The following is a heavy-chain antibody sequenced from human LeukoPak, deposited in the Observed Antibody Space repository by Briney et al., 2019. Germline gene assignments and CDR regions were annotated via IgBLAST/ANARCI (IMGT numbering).Heavy chain of an antibody. CDR3: TTVGGSGYCSSTSCPRYYFDY. CDR1: GFTFSSYG. Sequence: GGSLRLSCAASGFTFSSYGMLWVRQAPGKGLEWVGRIKSKTDGGTTDYAAPVKGRFTISRDDSKNTLYLQMNSLKTEDTAVYYCTTVGGSGYCSSTSCPRYYFDYWGQGTLVTVSS. D-gene: IGHD2-2*01. CDR2: IKSKTDGGTT. V-gene: IGHV3-15*01. J-gene: IGHJ4*02.